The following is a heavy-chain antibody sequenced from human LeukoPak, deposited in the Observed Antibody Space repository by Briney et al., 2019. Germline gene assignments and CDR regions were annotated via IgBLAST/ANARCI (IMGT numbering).Heavy chain of an antibody. CDR2: IRYDGKTE. J-gene: IGHJ4*02. V-gene: IGHV3-30*02. D-gene: IGHD2-21*01. Sequence: PGGSLRLSCKGSAFPFSSYGMHCVRQTPGRGLEWVAFIRYDGKTEYYDDSVKGRFTIAREDSHSTVHLHMKDLRPDDAAVYFCAKDLNTGVIQYFDSWGQGALVSVSS. CDR1: AFPFSSYG. CDR3: AKDLNTGVIQYFDS.